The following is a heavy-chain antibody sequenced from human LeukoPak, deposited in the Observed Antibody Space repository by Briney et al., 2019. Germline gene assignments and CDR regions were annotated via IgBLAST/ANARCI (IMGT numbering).Heavy chain of an antibody. D-gene: IGHD6-6*01. CDR2: ISSSSSSYI. J-gene: IGHJ4*02. V-gene: IGHV3-21*01. CDR1: GFTFSSYS. Sequence: GGSLRLSCAASGFTFSSYSMNWVRQAPGKGLEWVSSISSSSSSYIYYADSVKGRFTISRDNAKNSLYLQMNSLRAEDTAVYYCARDNEEYSSSSPFDYWGQGILVSVSS. CDR3: ARDNEEYSSSSPFDY.